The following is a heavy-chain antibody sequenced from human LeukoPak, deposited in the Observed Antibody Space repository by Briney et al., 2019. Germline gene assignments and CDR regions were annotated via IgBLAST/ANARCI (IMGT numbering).Heavy chain of an antibody. Sequence: SETLSLTCTVSGGSISSYYWSWIRQPPGKGLEWIGYIYYSGSTNYNPSLKSRVTISVDTSKNQFSLKLSSVTAADTAVYYCASSNYDFWSGSYGNFDYWGQGTLVTVPS. V-gene: IGHV4-59*08. CDR3: ASSNYDFWSGSYGNFDY. D-gene: IGHD3-3*01. J-gene: IGHJ4*02. CDR1: GGSISSYY. CDR2: IYYSGST.